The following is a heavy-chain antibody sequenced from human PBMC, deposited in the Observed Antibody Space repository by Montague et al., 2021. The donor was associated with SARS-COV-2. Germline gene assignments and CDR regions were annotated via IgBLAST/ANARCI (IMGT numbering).Heavy chain of an antibody. CDR2: TNYRSKWTS. CDR1: GDSVWSNTAA. J-gene: IGHJ4*02. D-gene: IGHD4-17*01. CDR3: VRDTGSAQAGFDA. V-gene: IGHV6-1*01. Sequence: CAISGDSVWSNTAAWNWIWQSPSGGLERLGRTNYRSKWTSDYATSVEGRISIDPDTSKNQFFLHLRSVTPEDTGVYYCVRDTGSAQAGFDAWGQGTLVTVSS.